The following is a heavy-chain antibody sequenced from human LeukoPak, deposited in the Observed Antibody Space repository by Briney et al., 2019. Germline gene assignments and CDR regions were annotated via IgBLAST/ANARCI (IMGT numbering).Heavy chain of an antibody. Sequence: ASVKVSCKASGGTFSNNAISWVRQAPGQGLEWMGGIIPMLGTANYAQKFQGRVTMTEDTTTNTAYMELSSLRSEDTAVYYCATVEREYFDTSGYYNFWGQGTLVTVSS. D-gene: IGHD3-22*01. CDR1: GGTFSNNA. V-gene: IGHV1-69*06. J-gene: IGHJ4*02. CDR3: ATVEREYFDTSGYYNF. CDR2: IIPMLGTA.